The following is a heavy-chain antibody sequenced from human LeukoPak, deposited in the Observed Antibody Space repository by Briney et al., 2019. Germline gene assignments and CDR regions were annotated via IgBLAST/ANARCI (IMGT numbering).Heavy chain of an antibody. V-gene: IGHV4-34*01. J-gene: IGHJ6*03. D-gene: IGHD4-17*01. Sequence: PSETLSLTCAVYGGSFSGYYWSWIRQPPGKGLEWIGEINHSGSTNYNPSLKSRVTISVDTSKNQFSLKLSSVTAADTAVYYCARGYGDYTRYYYYMDVWGKGTTVTVSS. CDR3: ARGYGDYTRYYYYMDV. CDR2: INHSGST. CDR1: GGSFSGYY.